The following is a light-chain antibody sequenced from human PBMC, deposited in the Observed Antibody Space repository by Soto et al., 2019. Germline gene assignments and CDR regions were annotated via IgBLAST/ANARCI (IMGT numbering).Light chain of an antibody. J-gene: IGKJ1*01. CDR3: QQYNRYQWT. Sequence: DIHMTQSHSTLSASVGDRVSITCRASQSISGWLAWYQQKPWKAPKLLIYDVSSLESGVPSRFSGSGSGTEFTLAISSLQPDDFATYYCQQYNRYQWTFNQGTKVDIK. CDR1: QSISGW. V-gene: IGKV1-5*01. CDR2: DVS.